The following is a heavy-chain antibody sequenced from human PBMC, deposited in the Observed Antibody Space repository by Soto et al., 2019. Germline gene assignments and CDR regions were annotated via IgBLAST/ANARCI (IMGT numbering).Heavy chain of an antibody. V-gene: IGHV1-46*01. D-gene: IGHD6-13*01. Sequence: GASVNVSCKASGYTFTSYYMHWVRQAPGQGLEWMGIINPSGGSTSYAQKFQGRVTMTRDTSTSTVYMELSSLRSEDTAVYYCALKGGYDHYSSSWYDFDYWGQGTLVTVSS. J-gene: IGHJ4*02. CDR2: INPSGGST. CDR1: GYTFTSYY. CDR3: ALKGGYDHYSSSWYDFDY.